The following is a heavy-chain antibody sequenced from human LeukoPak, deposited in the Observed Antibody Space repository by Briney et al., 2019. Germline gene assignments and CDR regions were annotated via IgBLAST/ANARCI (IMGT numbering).Heavy chain of an antibody. Sequence: PSETLSLTCTVHGGSISSSSYYWDWIRQPPGKGLEWIGSMHYSGSTYYNPSLKSRVTISVDTSRNQFSLKLSSVTAADTAVYFCASHFYDSTGRPFHHWGQGTLVTVSS. J-gene: IGHJ1*01. D-gene: IGHD3-22*01. CDR3: ASHFYDSTGRPFHH. V-gene: IGHV4-39*07. CDR1: GGSISSSSYY. CDR2: MHYSGST.